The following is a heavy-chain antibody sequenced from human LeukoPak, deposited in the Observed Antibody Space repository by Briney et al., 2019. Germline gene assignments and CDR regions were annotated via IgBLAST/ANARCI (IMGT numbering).Heavy chain of an antibody. CDR3: ASGYDILTGYYTPSFDY. J-gene: IGHJ4*02. D-gene: IGHD3-9*01. CDR2: IIPIFGIA. V-gene: IGHV1-69*04. CDR1: GGTFSSYA. Sequence: ASVKVSCKASGGTFSSYAISWVRQAPGQGLEWMGRIIPIFGIADYAQKFQGRVTITADKSTSTAYMELSSLRSEDTAVYYCASGYDILTGYYTPSFDYWGQGTLVTVSS.